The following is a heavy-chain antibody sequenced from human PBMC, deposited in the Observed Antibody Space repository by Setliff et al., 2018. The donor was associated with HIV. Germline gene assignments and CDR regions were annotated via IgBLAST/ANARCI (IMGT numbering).Heavy chain of an antibody. Sequence: QPGGSLRLSCAASGFTFSSYEMNWVRQAPGKGLEWVSYISSSGSTIYYADSVKGRFTISRDNAKNSPYLQMNSLRAEDTAVYYCARVMIGYSGYDAFDYWGQGTLVTVSS. V-gene: IGHV3-48*03. J-gene: IGHJ4*02. D-gene: IGHD5-12*01. CDR3: ARVMIGYSGYDAFDY. CDR2: ISSSGSTI. CDR1: GFTFSSYE.